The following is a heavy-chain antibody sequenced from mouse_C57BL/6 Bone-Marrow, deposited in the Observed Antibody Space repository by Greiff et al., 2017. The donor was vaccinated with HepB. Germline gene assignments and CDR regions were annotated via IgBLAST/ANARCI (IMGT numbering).Heavy chain of an antibody. CDR2: INTSTGGT. D-gene: IGHD2-2*01. CDR1: GYSFTGYY. Sequence: EVQLLQSGPELVKPGASVKLSCTASGYSFTGYYMNWVKQSPEKRLEWIGEINTSTGGTNYNQKFKAKATMTVDKSSSTAYMQLKRLTSEDAAVYYCARGGFYGYEDYAMDYWGQGTLVTVSS. J-gene: IGHJ4*01. CDR3: ARGGFYGYEDYAMDY. V-gene: IGHV1-42*01.